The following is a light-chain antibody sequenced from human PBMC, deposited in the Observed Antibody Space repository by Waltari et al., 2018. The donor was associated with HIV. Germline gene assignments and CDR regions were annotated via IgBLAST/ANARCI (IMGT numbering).Light chain of an antibody. V-gene: IGLV2-14*01. J-gene: IGLJ3*02. CDR2: EVS. CDR1: STNGHGSQY. Sequence: QSALTQPASVSGSPGQSIPVSCSGPSTNGHGSQYVSWYQHHPGKAPKLIIYEVSRRPSGVSNRFSGSKSGNTASLTISGLLPEDEAEYFCTSYVSSSTPEFGGGTKLTVL. CDR3: TSYVSSSTPE.